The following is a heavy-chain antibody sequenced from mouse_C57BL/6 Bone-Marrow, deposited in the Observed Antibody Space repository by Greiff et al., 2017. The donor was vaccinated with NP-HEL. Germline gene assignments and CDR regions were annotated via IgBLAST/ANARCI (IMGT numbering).Heavy chain of an antibody. Sequence: QVHVKQSGAELARPGASVKLSCKASGYTFTSYGISWVKQRTGQGLEWIGEIYPRSGNTYYNEKFKGKATLTADKSSSTAYMELRSLTSEDSAVYFCAHSSGLHTSWDYWGQGTTLTVSS. J-gene: IGHJ2*01. CDR2: IYPRSGNT. CDR1: GYTFTSYG. V-gene: IGHV1-81*01. CDR3: AHSSGLHTSWDY. D-gene: IGHD3-1*01.